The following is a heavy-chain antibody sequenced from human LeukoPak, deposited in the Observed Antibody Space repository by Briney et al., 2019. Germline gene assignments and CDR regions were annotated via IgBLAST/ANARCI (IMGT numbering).Heavy chain of an antibody. Sequence: GGSLRLSCAASGFTFSSYWMHWVRQAPGKGLVWVSRTNNEGSSTSYADSVKGRFTISRDNAKNTLYLQMNSLRAEDTAVYYCAKPDDSCSLYYFDYWGQGTLVTVSS. CDR2: TNNEGSST. J-gene: IGHJ4*02. V-gene: IGHV3-74*01. D-gene: IGHD6-13*01. CDR1: GFTFSSYW. CDR3: AKPDDSCSLYYFDY.